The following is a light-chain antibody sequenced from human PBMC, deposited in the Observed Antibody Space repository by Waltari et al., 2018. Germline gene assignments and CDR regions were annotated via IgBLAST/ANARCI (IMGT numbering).Light chain of an antibody. CDR3: AAWDDSLSGDV. CDR2: SSN. J-gene: IGLJ1*01. Sequence: QSVLTQPPSASGTPGQRVTISCSGSASNIGRNTVNWYQHLPGTAPKLLILSSNQRHSGVPDRFAGSKSDTSASLVISGLKSEDEAEYYCAAWDDSLSGDVFGTGTKVTVL. CDR1: ASNIGRNT. V-gene: IGLV1-44*01.